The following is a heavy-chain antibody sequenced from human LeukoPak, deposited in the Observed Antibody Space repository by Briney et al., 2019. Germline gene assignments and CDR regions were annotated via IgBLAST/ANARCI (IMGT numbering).Heavy chain of an antibody. CDR3: ATPEGQQRIGDAFDI. J-gene: IGHJ3*02. Sequence: GGSLRLSCAASGFTFSSYGMHWVRQAPGKGLEWVAVIWYDGSNKYYADSVKGRFTISRDNSKNTLYLQMNSLRAEDTAVYYCATPEGQQRIGDAFDIWGQGTMVTVSS. D-gene: IGHD6-13*01. CDR1: GFTFSSYG. V-gene: IGHV3-30*02. CDR2: IWYDGSNK.